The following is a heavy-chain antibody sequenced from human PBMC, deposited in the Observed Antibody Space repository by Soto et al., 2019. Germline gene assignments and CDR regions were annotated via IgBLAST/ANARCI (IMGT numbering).Heavy chain of an antibody. D-gene: IGHD3-9*01. CDR1: GFTFSSYS. V-gene: IGHV3-21*01. CDR3: ARDPRNYDILTGYYNWWFDP. Sequence: GGSLRLSCAASGFTFSSYSMNWVRQAPGKGLEWVSSISSSSSYIYYADSVKGRFTISRDNAKNSLYLQMNSLRAEDTAVYYCARDPRNYDILTGYYNWWFDPWGQGTLVTVSS. J-gene: IGHJ5*02. CDR2: ISSSSSYI.